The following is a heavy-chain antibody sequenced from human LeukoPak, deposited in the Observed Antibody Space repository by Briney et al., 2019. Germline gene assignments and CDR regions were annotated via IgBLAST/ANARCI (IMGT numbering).Heavy chain of an antibody. Sequence: GASVKLSCKPSGYSFYDFYIHWVRQAPGQGLEWMGWIAPNSGGRNYAQKFQGRVTMTRDTSSTTAYMVLSSLTSDDTAVYYCARGGGSGGSCYSSWFYPWGQGTLVSVSS. CDR2: IAPNSGGR. V-gene: IGHV1-2*02. D-gene: IGHD2-15*01. CDR1: GYSFYDFY. CDR3: ARGGGSGGSCYSSWFYP. J-gene: IGHJ5*02.